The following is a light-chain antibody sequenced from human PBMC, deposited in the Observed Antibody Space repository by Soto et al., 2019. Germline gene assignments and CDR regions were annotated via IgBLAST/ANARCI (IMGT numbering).Light chain of an antibody. CDR2: DVS. CDR3: SSYAGTHIV. V-gene: IGLV2-8*01. J-gene: IGLJ1*01. CDR1: SSDVGGYNY. Sequence: QSVLTQPPSSSGSPGQSVAISCTGTSSDVGGYNYVSWYQQLPGKAPKLMIYDVSKRPSGVPDRFSGSKSGNSASLTVSGLQAADEADYYCSSYAGTHIVFGTGTKVTV.